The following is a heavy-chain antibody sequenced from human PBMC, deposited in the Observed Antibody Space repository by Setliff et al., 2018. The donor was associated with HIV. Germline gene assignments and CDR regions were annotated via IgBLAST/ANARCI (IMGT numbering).Heavy chain of an antibody. V-gene: IGHV4-38-2*01. J-gene: IGHJ4*02. CDR2: IYDGGTT. CDR3: VRRDVSFLFGQFDS. Sequence: SETLYLTCDVPGYSINNIHYWGWIRQPPGKGLECLGNIYDGGTTYHNPSLKGRVTISIDTSKAQFSLKLISVTAADTAVYYCVRRDVSFLFGQFDSWGQGILVTVSS. D-gene: IGHD3-10*02. CDR1: GYSINNIHY.